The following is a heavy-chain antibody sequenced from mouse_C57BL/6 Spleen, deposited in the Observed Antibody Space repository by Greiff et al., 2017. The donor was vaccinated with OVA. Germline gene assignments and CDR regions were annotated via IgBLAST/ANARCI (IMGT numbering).Heavy chain of an antibody. CDR2: IWSDGRT. CDR1: GFSLTSYG. J-gene: IGHJ4*01. Sequence: VKVVESGPGLVAPSQSLSITCTVSGFSLTSYGVHWVRQPPGKGLEWLVVIWSDGRTNYNSARKSRLSISKDNSKSQVFLKMNSLQTDDTAMYYCARHGYYGSRAMDYWGQGTSVTVSS. V-gene: IGHV2-6-1*01. D-gene: IGHD1-1*01. CDR3: ARHGYYGSRAMDY.